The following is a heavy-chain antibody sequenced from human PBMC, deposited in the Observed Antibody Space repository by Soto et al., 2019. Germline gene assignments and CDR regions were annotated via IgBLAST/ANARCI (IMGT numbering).Heavy chain of an antibody. V-gene: IGHV3-48*02. J-gene: IGHJ6*02. Sequence: GGSLRLSCAASGFTFSSYSMNWVRQAPGKGLEWVSYISISSSTIYYADSVKGRFTISRDNAKKSLYLQMNSLRDEDTAVYYCARVYSNYRYYGMDVWGQGTTVTVSS. CDR1: GFTFSSYS. CDR2: ISISSSTI. CDR3: ARVYSNYRYYGMDV. D-gene: IGHD4-4*01.